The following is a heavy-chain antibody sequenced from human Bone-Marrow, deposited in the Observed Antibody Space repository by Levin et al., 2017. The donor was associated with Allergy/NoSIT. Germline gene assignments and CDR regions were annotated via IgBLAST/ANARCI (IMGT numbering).Heavy chain of an antibody. Sequence: ASVKVSCAASGFTFGSYWMTWVRQAPGKGLEWVANIKEDGSEKNYVDSVRGRFSISRDNAKNSLSLQMNSLRAEDTAVYYCARGHARGSWGQGTLVTVSS. CDR1: GFTFGSYW. CDR3: ARGHARGS. J-gene: IGHJ5*02. CDR2: IKEDGSEK. V-gene: IGHV3-7*01. D-gene: IGHD2-8*01.